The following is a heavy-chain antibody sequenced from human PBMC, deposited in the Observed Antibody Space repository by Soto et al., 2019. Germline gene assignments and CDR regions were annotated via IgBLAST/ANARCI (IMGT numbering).Heavy chain of an antibody. CDR2: INPNSGGT. D-gene: IGHD3-22*01. CDR3: ARASLSSGYYINWFDP. V-gene: IGHV1-2*04. CDR1: GYTFTGYY. Sequence: ASVKVSCKASGYTFTGYYMHWVRQAPGQGLEWMGWINPNSGGTNYAQKFQGWVTMTRDTSISTAYMELSRLRSDDTAVYYCARASLSSGYYINWFDPWVKGTLVTVSS. J-gene: IGHJ5*02.